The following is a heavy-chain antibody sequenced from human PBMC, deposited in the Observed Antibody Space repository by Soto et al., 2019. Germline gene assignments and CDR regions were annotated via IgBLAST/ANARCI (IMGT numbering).Heavy chain of an antibody. CDR1: GGSPSSGSYY. D-gene: IGHD3-22*01. Sequence: QVQLQESGPGLVKPSETLSLTCSVSGGSPSSGSYYWSWIRQPPGKGLEWLGYIYYTGNTNYNPSPTSRAAISIDSSKNQFSLKVNSVTTADTALYYFVRGGSGYAFDYRGQGTVVTVSS. J-gene: IGHJ4*02. V-gene: IGHV4-61*01. CDR3: VRGGSGYAFDY. CDR2: IYYTGNT.